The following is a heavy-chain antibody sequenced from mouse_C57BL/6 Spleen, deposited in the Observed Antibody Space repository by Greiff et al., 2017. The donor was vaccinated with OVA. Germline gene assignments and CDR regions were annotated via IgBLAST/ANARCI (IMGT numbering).Heavy chain of an antibody. V-gene: IGHV1-85*01. J-gene: IGHJ2*01. CDR3: ARREQGLFYFDY. CDR1: GYTFTSYD. Sequence: VQLQQSGPELVKPGASVKLSCKASGYTFTSYDINWVKQRPGQGLEWIGWIYPRDGSPKYNEKFKGKATLTVDKSSSTAYMELHSLTSEDSAVYFCARREQGLFYFDYWGQGTTLTVSS. CDR2: IYPRDGSP.